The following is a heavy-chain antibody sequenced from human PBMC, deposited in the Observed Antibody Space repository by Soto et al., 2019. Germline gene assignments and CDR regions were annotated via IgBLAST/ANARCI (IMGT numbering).Heavy chain of an antibody. J-gene: IGHJ4*02. CDR2: IYHSGST. D-gene: IGHD2-15*01. V-gene: IGHV4-4*02. Sequence: QVQLQESGPGLVKPSGTLSLTCAVSSGSISSSNWWSWVRQPPGKGLEWIGAIYHSGSTNYNPSLKSRVTISVDKSKNQFSLKLSSVTAADTAVYYCASRLEYGSGGSCYSGEDYWGQGTLVTVSS. CDR1: SGSISSSNW. CDR3: ASRLEYGSGGSCYSGEDY.